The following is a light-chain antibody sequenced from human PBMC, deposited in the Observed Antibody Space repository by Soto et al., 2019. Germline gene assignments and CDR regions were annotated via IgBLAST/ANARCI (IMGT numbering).Light chain of an antibody. J-gene: IGKJ2*01. V-gene: IGKV3-11*01. CDR1: QSVSSH. Sequence: EVVLTQSPATLSLSPGERATLSCRASQSVSSHLAWYQQKPGQAPRLLIYDAYNRATGIPGRFSGSGSGTDFTLTISSLEPEDCAGYYCQQRSNGPAFTFGQGTRLDIK. CDR2: DAY. CDR3: QQRSNGPAFT.